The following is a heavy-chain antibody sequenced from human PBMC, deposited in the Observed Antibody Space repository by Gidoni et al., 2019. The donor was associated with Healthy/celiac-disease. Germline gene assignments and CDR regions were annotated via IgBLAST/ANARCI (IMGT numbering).Heavy chain of an antibody. V-gene: IGHV3-7*01. CDR2: IKQDGSEK. CDR1: GFTLSSSW. CDR3: ARSLGSFDP. Sequence: EVQLVESGGGLVKPGGSLRLSCADSGFTLSSSWMSWVRQAPGKGLEWVANIKQDGSEKYYVDSVKGRFTISRDNAKNSLYLQMNSLRAEDTAVYYCARSLGSFDPWGQGTLVTVSS. J-gene: IGHJ5*02. D-gene: IGHD3-16*01.